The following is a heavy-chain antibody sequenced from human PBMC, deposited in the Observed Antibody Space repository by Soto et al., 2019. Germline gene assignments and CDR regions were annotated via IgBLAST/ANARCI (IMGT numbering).Heavy chain of an antibody. V-gene: IGHV3-9*01. Sequence: EVQLVESGGGLVQPGRSLRLSCAASGFTFDDYAMHWVRRAPGKGLEWVSGISWNSGSIGYADSVKGRFTISRDNAKNSLYLQMNSLRAEDTALYYCAKDIAAAGTVFDYWGQGTLVTVSS. CDR2: ISWNSGSI. CDR3: AKDIAAAGTVFDY. J-gene: IGHJ4*02. D-gene: IGHD6-13*01. CDR1: GFTFDDYA.